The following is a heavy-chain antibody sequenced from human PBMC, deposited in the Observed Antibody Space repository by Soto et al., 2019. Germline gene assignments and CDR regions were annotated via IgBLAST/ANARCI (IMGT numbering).Heavy chain of an antibody. CDR2: IYYSGST. V-gene: IGHV4-59*08. CDR3: ERHGWSLGNYYYYYMDV. D-gene: IGHD2-15*01. Sequence: PSETLSLTCAVXGGSISSYYWSWIRQPPGKGLEWIGYIYYSGSTNYNPSLKSRVTISVDTSKNQFSLKLSSVTAADTAVYYCERHGWSLGNYYYYYMDVWGKGTTVTVSS. CDR1: GGSISSYY. J-gene: IGHJ6*03.